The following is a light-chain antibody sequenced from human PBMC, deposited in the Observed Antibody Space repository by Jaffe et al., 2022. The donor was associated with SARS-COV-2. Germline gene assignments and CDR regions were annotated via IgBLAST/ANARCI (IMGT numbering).Light chain of an antibody. CDR3: QVWDISTEV. CDR2: LDT. Sequence: SYKLTQTPSVSVSPGQTASISCSGDTLSEKYVCWYQQKAGQSPVLVIHLDTLRPSGIPERFSGSKSGNTATLTISGAQALDEADYYCQVWDISTEVFGGGTKLSVL. CDR1: TLSEKY. V-gene: IGLV3-1*01. J-gene: IGLJ2*01.